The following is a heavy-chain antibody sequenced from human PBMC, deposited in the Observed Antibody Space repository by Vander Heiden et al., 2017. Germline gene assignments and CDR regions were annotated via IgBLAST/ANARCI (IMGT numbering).Heavy chain of an antibody. CDR2: IGSKAYGGTT. D-gene: IGHD3-22*01. V-gene: IGHV3-49*05. J-gene: IGHJ4*02. Sequence: QLVESGGGLVKPGRSLRLCCTASGSPFGASAMGCFRQAPGKGLGWVGFIGSKAYGGTTEYAASVKGRFTISREDAKSIAYLQMNSLKTEDTAVYYCSLKYYYDSSGFSHFDYWGQGTLVTVSS. CDR3: SLKYYYDSSGFSHFDY. CDR1: GSPFGASA.